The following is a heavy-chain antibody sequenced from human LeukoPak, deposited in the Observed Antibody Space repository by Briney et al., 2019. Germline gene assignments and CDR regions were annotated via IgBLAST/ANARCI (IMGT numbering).Heavy chain of an antibody. CDR3: TRKTPGRTPFDY. Sequence: GGSLRLSCAASDFSFITYAMSWVRQAPGKGLEWVSTISGIGDATYYADSVKGRFTISRDNSKNTLYLQMDSLRAEDTAIYYCTRKTPGRTPFDYWGQGILVTVSS. CDR2: ISGIGDAT. D-gene: IGHD2-15*01. CDR1: DFSFITYA. V-gene: IGHV3-23*01. J-gene: IGHJ4*02.